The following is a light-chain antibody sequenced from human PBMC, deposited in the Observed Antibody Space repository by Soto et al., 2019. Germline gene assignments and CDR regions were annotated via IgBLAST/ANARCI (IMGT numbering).Light chain of an antibody. CDR2: GAS. CDR3: QRYGSSPSWT. CDR1: QSVDSSTY. J-gene: IGKJ1*01. Sequence: EIVLTQSPGTLSLSPGERATLSCRASQSVDSSTYLAWYQQKPGQAPRLLIYGASSRATGIPDRFSGSGAGTDFTLTISRLEPEDVAVYYCQRYGSSPSWTFGQGTKVDI. V-gene: IGKV3-20*01.